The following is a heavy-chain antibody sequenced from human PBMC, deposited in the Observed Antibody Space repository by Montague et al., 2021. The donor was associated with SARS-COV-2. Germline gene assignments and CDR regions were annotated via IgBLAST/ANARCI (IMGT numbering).Heavy chain of an antibody. CDR1: GGSISSYY. CDR3: ARVFPRWLQFDPYFDY. Sequence: SETLSLTCTVSGGSISSYYWGWIRQPPGKGLEWIGYIYYSGSTNYNPSXXSRVTISVDTSKNQFSLKLSSVTAADTAVYYCARVFPRWLQFDPYFDYWGQGTLVTVSS. CDR2: IYYSGST. D-gene: IGHD5-24*01. J-gene: IGHJ4*02. V-gene: IGHV4-59*01.